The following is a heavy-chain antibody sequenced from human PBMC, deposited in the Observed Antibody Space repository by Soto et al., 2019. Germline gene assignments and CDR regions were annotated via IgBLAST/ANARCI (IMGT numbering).Heavy chain of an antibody. Sequence: GASVKVSCKVSGYTLTELSMHWVRQATGQGLEWMGWMNPNSGNTGYAQKFQGRVTMTRNTSISTAYMELSSLRSEDTAVYYCARVLRGYSYGYGGFGYWGQGSLVTVSS. CDR1: GYTLTELS. V-gene: IGHV1-8*01. J-gene: IGHJ4*02. CDR2: MNPNSGNT. D-gene: IGHD5-18*01. CDR3: ARVLRGYSYGYGGFGY.